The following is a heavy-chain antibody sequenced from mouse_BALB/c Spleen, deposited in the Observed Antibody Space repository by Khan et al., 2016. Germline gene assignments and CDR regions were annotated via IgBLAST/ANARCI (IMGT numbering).Heavy chain of an antibody. Sequence: VQLQQPGPDLVKPGASVNISCKASGYSFTGYYMHWVKESHGKSLEWIGRVNPNNGGTSYNQKFKGKAILTVDKSSSIAYMELRSLTSEDSAVYYCVSMGGHYVGWGQGTTLTVSS. CDR3: VSMGGHYVG. V-gene: IGHV1-26*01. CDR1: GYSFTGYY. D-gene: IGHD2-1*01. J-gene: IGHJ2*01. CDR2: VNPNNGGT.